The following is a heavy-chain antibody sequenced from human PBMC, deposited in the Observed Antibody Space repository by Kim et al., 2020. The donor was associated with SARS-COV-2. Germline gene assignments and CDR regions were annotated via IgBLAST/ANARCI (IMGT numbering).Heavy chain of an antibody. V-gene: IGHV3-23*01. CDR2: ISGSGGST. CDR3: AKVWYYYGSGSYLTPYYLDY. J-gene: IGHJ4*02. D-gene: IGHD3-10*01. Sequence: GGSLRLSCAASGFTFSSYAMSWVRQAPGKGLEWVSAISGSGGSTYYADSVKGRFTISRDNSKNTLYLQMNSLRAEDTAVYYCAKVWYYYGSGSYLTPYYLDYWGQGTLVTVSS. CDR1: GFTFSSYA.